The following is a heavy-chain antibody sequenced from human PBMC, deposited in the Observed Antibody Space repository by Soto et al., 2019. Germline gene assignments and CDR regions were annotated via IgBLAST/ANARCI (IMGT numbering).Heavy chain of an antibody. CDR1: GDSVSSNSAT. Sequence: LLRQSQTLSLTCAISGDSVSSNSATWNWIRQSPSRGLEWLGRTYYRSKWYNDYAVSVKSRITINPDTSKNQFSLQLNSVTPEDTAVYYCARAGPANDILPGRNPSSSSHYYYMDVWGKGTTVTVSS. CDR3: ARAGPANDILPGRNPSSSSHYYYMDV. V-gene: IGHV6-1*01. CDR2: TYYRSKWYN. J-gene: IGHJ6*03. D-gene: IGHD6-6*01.